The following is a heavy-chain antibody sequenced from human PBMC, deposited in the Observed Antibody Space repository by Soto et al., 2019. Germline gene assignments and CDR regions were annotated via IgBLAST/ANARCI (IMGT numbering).Heavy chain of an antibody. CDR1: GGSFSDYY. CDR2: LNHSGRT. V-gene: IGHV4-34*01. J-gene: IGHJ4*02. CDR3: ARGRTYYYGSGSSALLY. Sequence: QVQLQQWGAGLLKPSETLSLTCAVYGGSFSDYYWSWIRQPPGKGLEWIGDLNHSGRTNYNPSLKSRVTISVDTSTNRFSLRLSSVTAADTAVYYCARGRTYYYGSGSSALLYWGQGTLVTVSS. D-gene: IGHD3-10*01.